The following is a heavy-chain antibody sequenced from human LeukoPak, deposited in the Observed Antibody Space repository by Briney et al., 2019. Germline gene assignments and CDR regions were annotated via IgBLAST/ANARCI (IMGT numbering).Heavy chain of an antibody. Sequence: PARSLRLSCAASGFTFSSYGMHWVRQAPGKGLEWVTAVSYDGSNKYFADSVKGRFTISRDNSRNTLYLQMNSLRAEDTAVYYCAKCAAAAGTLSSYGMDIWGQGTTVTVS. D-gene: IGHD6-13*01. CDR2: VSYDGSNK. J-gene: IGHJ6*02. CDR3: AKCAAAAGTLSSYGMDI. CDR1: GFTFSSYG. V-gene: IGHV3-30*18.